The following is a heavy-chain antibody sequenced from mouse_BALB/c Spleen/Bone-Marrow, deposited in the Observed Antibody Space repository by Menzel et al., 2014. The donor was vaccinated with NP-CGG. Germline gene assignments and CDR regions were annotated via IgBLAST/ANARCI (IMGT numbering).Heavy chain of an antibody. J-gene: IGHJ2*01. CDR1: GYSFTGYF. CDR3: ARSGYYGSSYFDY. D-gene: IGHD1-1*01. CDR2: INPYNGDT. Sequence: EVQGVESGPELVKPGASVKIFCKASGYSFTGYFMNWVMQSHGKSLEWIGRINPYNGDTFYNQKFKGKATLTVDKSSSTAHMELRSLASEDSAVYYCARSGYYGSSYFDYWGQGTTLTVSS. V-gene: IGHV1-20*02.